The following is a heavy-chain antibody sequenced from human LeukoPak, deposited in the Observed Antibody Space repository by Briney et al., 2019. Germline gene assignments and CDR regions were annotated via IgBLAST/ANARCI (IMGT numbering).Heavy chain of an antibody. CDR3: ASVNEYYDFWSGYYQRYGMDV. J-gene: IGHJ6*02. V-gene: IGHV4-59*01. CDR1: GGSINGYY. D-gene: IGHD3-3*01. Sequence: TSETLSLTCTVSGGSINGYYWNWIRQPPGKGLEWIGYIYYSGSTNYNPSLKSRVTISVDMSKNQFSLKLSSVTAADTAVYYCASVNEYYDFWSGYYQRYGMDVWGQGTTVTVSS. CDR2: IYYSGST.